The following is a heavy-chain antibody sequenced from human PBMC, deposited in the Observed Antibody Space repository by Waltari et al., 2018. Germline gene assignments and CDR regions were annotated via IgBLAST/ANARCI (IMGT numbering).Heavy chain of an antibody. CDR1: GFTFSSYS. J-gene: IGHJ3*01. V-gene: IGHV3-23*01. Sequence: EVQLLESGGGLVQPGGSLRLSCVASGFTFSSYSMTWVRQAPGKGLEGVSTFTSGGGGTDYADSVKGRFTISGDDSKDTVYLQMDSLRADDAALYYCARDFRTTTTGDAFDVWGQGTVVTVSS. CDR3: ARDFRTTTTGDAFDV. CDR2: FTSGGGGT. D-gene: IGHD1-1*01.